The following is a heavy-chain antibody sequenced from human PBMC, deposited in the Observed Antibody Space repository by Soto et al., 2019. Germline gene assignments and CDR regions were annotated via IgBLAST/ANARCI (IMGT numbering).Heavy chain of an antibody. Sequence: QVQLVQSGAEVKKPGSSVKVSCKASGGTFNSYAISWVRQAPGQGLEWMGGIIPIFGTANYAQKFQGRVTITADESTSTAYMELSSLRSEDTAVYYCASIRDGYNLHYYYGMDVWGQGTTVIVSS. CDR1: GGTFNSYA. D-gene: IGHD5-12*01. J-gene: IGHJ6*02. CDR2: IIPIFGTA. CDR3: ASIRDGYNLHYYYGMDV. V-gene: IGHV1-69*12.